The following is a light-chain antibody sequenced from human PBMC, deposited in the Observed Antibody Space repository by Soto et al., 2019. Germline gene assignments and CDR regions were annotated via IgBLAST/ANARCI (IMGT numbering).Light chain of an antibody. CDR1: SSNLGPGFD. J-gene: IGLJ1*01. CDR2: SNT. V-gene: IGLV1-40*01. Sequence: QAVLTQPPSVSGAPGQTVTISCTGGSSNLGPGFDVHWYQQVPGKAPKLVLYSNTLRPSGVPDRFSGSKSGSSASLAITGLQAEDEADYYCKSYDSRLTGSIFGTGTKVTVL. CDR3: KSYDSRLTGSI.